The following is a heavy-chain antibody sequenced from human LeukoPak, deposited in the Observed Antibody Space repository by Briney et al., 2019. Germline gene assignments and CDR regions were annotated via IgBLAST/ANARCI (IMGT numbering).Heavy chain of an antibody. CDR3: ARLGLGSSRDY. Sequence: SETLSLTCSVSGGSISSSSYYWGWIRQPPGKGLEWIGSNYYSGSTYYNPSLKSRVTISVDTSKNQFSLKLSSVAAADTAVYYFARLGLGSSRDYWGQGTLVTVSS. D-gene: IGHD6-6*01. J-gene: IGHJ4*02. CDR1: GGSISSSSYY. CDR2: NYYSGST. V-gene: IGHV4-39*01.